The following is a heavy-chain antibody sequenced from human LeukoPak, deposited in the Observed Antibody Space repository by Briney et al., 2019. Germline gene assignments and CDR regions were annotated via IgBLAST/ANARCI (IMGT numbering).Heavy chain of an antibody. CDR3: ARGPHYYGSGSYLLDAFDI. Sequence: ASVKVSCKASGYTFTSYDINWVRQATGQGLEWMGWMNPNSGNTGYAQKFQGRVTMTRNTSISTAYMELSSLRSEDTAVYYCARGPHYYGSGSYLLDAFDIWGQGTMVTVSS. CDR2: MNPNSGNT. J-gene: IGHJ3*02. D-gene: IGHD3-10*01. CDR1: GYTFTSYD. V-gene: IGHV1-8*01.